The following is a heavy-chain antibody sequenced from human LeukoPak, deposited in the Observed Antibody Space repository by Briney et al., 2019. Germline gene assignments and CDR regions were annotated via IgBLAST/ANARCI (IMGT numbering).Heavy chain of an antibody. D-gene: IGHD3-22*01. J-gene: IGHJ4*02. CDR2: ISGSGATT. CDR1: GLTFSSFA. Sequence: GGSLRLSCAASGLTFSSFAMSWVRQAPGKGLEWVSSISGSGATTYYADSVKGRFTISRDNSKNTLYLQMNSLRAEDTAVYYCAKTPYDSSGGFFDYWGQGTLVTVSS. V-gene: IGHV3-23*01. CDR3: AKTPYDSSGGFFDY.